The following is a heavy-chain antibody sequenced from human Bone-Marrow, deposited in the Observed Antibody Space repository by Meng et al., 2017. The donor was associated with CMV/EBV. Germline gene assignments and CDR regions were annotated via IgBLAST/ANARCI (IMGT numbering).Heavy chain of an antibody. D-gene: IGHD2-2*01. V-gene: IGHV4-4*07. Sequence: GSLRLSCTVSGGSISSYYWSWIRQPAGKGLEWIGRIYTSGSTNYNPSLKSRVTMSVDTSKNQFSLKLSSVTAADTAVYCCAKGVYQLPGELDYWGQGTLVTVSS. CDR1: GGSISSYY. CDR2: IYTSGST. J-gene: IGHJ4*02. CDR3: AKGVYQLPGELDY.